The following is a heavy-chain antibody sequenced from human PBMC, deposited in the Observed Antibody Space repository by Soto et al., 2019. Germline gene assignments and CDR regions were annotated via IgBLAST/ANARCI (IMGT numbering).Heavy chain of an antibody. CDR1: DDSSSNYK. Sequence: SETLSLTCTVSDDSSSNYKWSWIRQPPGRRLEWIGYIDSNGGTSYNPSLQSRVTISIDTSTKQFFLKLSSVTAADTAVYYCVRQGFGRLHSLVDVWGQGTTVTVSS. D-gene: IGHD3-10*01. J-gene: IGHJ6*02. V-gene: IGHV4-59*08. CDR3: VRQGFGRLHSLVDV. CDR2: IDSNGGT.